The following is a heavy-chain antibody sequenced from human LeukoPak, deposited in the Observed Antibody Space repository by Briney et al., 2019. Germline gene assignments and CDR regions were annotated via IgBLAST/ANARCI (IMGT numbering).Heavy chain of an antibody. CDR1: GFTFSSYA. V-gene: IGHV3-30*01. Sequence: QAGGSLRLSCAASGFTFSSYAMHWVRQAPGKGLEWVAAISWDGSNKFYADSVVGRFIISRDDSKNTLYLQMNSLRTEDTAVYFCAKEYLSASTTGTRGHLYNWFDPWGQGTLVTVSS. CDR2: ISWDGSNK. J-gene: IGHJ5*02. D-gene: IGHD1-1*01. CDR3: AKEYLSASTTGTRGHLYNWFDP.